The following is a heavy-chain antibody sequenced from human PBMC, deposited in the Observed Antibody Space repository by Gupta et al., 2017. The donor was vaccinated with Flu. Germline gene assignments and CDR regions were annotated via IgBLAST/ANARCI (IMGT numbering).Heavy chain of an antibody. D-gene: IGHD5-18*01. Sequence: QVQLEESGPGLVKPSETLSLTCTVPGGSVIHYYWGWIRQSPGKGVEWIGYIFSSGTTKYNPSLESRVTISVDTSKNQFSLKVTSVTAADTAVYYCVRQNSFGSPYFDYWGQGALVTVSS. V-gene: IGHV4-59*08. CDR1: GGSVIHYY. J-gene: IGHJ4*02. CDR3: VRQNSFGSPYFDY. CDR2: IFSSGTT.